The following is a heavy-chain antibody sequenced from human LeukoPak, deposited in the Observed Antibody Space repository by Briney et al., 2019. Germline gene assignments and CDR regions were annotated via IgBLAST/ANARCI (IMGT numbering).Heavy chain of an antibody. J-gene: IGHJ4*02. CDR3: ARTDQDYGSGSYYY. CDR1: GFTFDDYG. Sequence: PGGPLRLSCAASGFTFDDYGMSGVRQAPGKGLEWVSGINWNGGSTGYADSVKGRFTISRDNAKNSLYLQMNSLRAEDTALYYCARTDQDYGSGSYYYWGQGTLVTVSS. CDR2: INWNGGST. D-gene: IGHD3-10*01. V-gene: IGHV3-20*04.